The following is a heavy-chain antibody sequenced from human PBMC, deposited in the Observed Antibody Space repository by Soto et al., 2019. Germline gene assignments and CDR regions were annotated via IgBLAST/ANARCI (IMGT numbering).Heavy chain of an antibody. Sequence: SETLSLTCTVSGGSISSGDYYWSWIRQPPGKGLEWIGYIYYSGSTYYNPSLKSRVTISVDTSKNQFSLKLSSVTAADTAVYYCARVGSSIATRPFDYWGQGTLVTV. CDR3: ARVGSSIATRPFDY. CDR2: IYYSGST. CDR1: GGSISSGDYY. J-gene: IGHJ4*02. V-gene: IGHV4-30-4*01. D-gene: IGHD6-6*01.